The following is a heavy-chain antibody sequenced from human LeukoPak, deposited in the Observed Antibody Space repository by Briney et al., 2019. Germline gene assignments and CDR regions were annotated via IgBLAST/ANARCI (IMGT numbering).Heavy chain of an antibody. CDR1: GYSISSGYH. CDR2: IYHSGST. J-gene: IGHJ6*03. V-gene: IGHV4-38-2*02. CDR3: ARVGKKSSWQGSYYYYYYMDV. Sequence: SETLSLTCTVSGYSISSGYHWGWIRQPPGKGLEWIGSIYHSGSTYYNPSLKSRVTISVDTSKNQFSLKLSSVTAADTAVYYCARVGKKSSWQGSYYYYYYMDVWGKGTTVTISS. D-gene: IGHD6-13*01.